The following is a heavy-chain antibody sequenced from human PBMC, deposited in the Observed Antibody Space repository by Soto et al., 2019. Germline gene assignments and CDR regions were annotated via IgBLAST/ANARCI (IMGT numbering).Heavy chain of an antibody. CDR3: ARQAEDYYYGMDV. CDR1: GYSFTSYW. V-gene: IGHV5-10-1*01. Sequence: GESVKISFKGSGYSFTSYWISWVRQMPGKGLEWMGRIDHSDSYTNYSPSFQGHVTILADKSISTAYLQWSSLKASDTAMYYCARQAEDYYYGMDVWGQGTTVTVSS. CDR2: IDHSDSYT. D-gene: IGHD6-19*01. J-gene: IGHJ6*02.